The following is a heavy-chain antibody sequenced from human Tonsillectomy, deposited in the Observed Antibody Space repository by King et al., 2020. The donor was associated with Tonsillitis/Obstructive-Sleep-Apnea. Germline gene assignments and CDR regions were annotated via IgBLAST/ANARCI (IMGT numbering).Heavy chain of an antibody. CDR3: ARSDHCSSTSCFDY. CDR2: INHSGST. V-gene: IGHV4-34*01. Sequence: VQLQQWGAGLLKPSETLSLTCAVYGGSFSGYYWSWIRQPPGKGLEWIGEINHSGSTTYNPSPKSRVTISVDTSKNQFSLKRSSVTAADTAVYYCARSDHCSSTSCFDYWGQGTLVTVSS. D-gene: IGHD2-2*01. CDR1: GGSFSGYY. J-gene: IGHJ4*02.